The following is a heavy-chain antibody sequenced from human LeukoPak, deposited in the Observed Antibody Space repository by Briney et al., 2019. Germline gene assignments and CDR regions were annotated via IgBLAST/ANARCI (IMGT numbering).Heavy chain of an antibody. CDR2: IGSNGGST. Sequence: GGSLRLSCSASGFTFSSYAMHWVRQAPGKGLEYVSAIGSNGGSTYYADSVKGRFTISRDNSKNTLYLQMSSLRAEDTAVYYCVKGDITMIVVVPFDYWGQGTLVTVSS. V-gene: IGHV3-64D*06. D-gene: IGHD3-22*01. J-gene: IGHJ4*02. CDR1: GFTFSSYA. CDR3: VKGDITMIVVVPFDY.